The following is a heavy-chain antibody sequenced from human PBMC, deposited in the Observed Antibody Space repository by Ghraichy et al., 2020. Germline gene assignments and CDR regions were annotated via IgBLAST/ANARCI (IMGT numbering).Heavy chain of an antibody. D-gene: IGHD3-22*01. Sequence: GGSLRLSCAASGFTFSSYDMHWVRQATGKGLEWVSAIGTAGDTYYPGSVKGRFTISRENAKNSLYLQMNSLRAGDTAVYYCARAHYDPAPPYYYYGMDVWGQGTTVTVSS. J-gene: IGHJ6*02. CDR1: GFTFSSYD. CDR3: ARAHYDPAPPYYYYGMDV. V-gene: IGHV3-13*01. CDR2: IGTAGDT.